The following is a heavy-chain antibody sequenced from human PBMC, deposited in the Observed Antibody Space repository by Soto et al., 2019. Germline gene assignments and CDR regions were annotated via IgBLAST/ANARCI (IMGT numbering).Heavy chain of an antibody. V-gene: IGHV3-23*01. Sequence: PGGSLRLSCAASGFTFSSYAMSWVRQAPGRGLEWVSAISGSGGSTYYADSVKGRFTISRDNSKNTLYLQMNSLRAEDTAVYYCAKGQISGYYSGYFDYWGQGTLVTVS. J-gene: IGHJ4*02. CDR2: ISGSGGST. CDR3: AKGQISGYYSGYFDY. D-gene: IGHD3-22*01. CDR1: GFTFSSYA.